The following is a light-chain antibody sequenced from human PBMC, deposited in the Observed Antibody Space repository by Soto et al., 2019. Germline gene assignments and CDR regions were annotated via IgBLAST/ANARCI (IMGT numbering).Light chain of an antibody. CDR1: QSFGSSY. J-gene: IGKJ2*01. V-gene: IGKV3-20*01. Sequence: EIELTQSPATVSLSPGERATLSCRASQSFGSSYLAWYQQKGGQAPRLIIFGASTMSTGLPDRFSGSGSGTDFTLTISRLEPEDFAVYYCQQDGRSPYTFGRGTNLEI. CDR3: QQDGRSPYT. CDR2: GAS.